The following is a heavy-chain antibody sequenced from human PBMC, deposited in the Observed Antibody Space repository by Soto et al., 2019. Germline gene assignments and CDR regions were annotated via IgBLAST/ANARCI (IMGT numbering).Heavy chain of an antibody. CDR3: AKDPGGGAARPYAFDI. D-gene: IGHD6-6*01. Sequence: GGSLRLSCAASGFTFSSYGMHWVRQAPGKGLEWVAVISYDGSNKYYADSVKGRFTISRDNSKNTLYLQMNSLRAEDTAVYYCAKDPGGGAARPYAFDIWGQGTMVTVSS. V-gene: IGHV3-30*18. J-gene: IGHJ3*02. CDR2: ISYDGSNK. CDR1: GFTFSSYG.